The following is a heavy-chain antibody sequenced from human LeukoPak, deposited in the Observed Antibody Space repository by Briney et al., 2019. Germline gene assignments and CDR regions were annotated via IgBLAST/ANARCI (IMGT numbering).Heavy chain of an antibody. CDR3: EREGPFDF. D-gene: IGHD1-26*01. CDR1: GFTFSSYA. CDR2: ISGSGGST. V-gene: IGHV3-23*01. J-gene: IGHJ4*02. Sequence: GGSLRLSCAASGFTFSSYAMSWVRQAPGKGLEWVSAISGSGGSTYYADSVKGRFTISRDNAKNSLYLQMNSLRTDDTAVYFCEREGPFDFWGQGTLVTVSS.